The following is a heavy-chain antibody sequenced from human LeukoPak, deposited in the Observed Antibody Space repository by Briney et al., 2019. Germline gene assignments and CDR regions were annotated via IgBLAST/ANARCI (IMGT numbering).Heavy chain of an antibody. J-gene: IGHJ4*02. CDR2: ISPSGGIT. CDR1: GFTFSSHG. CDR3: ARNQYSGYDFDY. Sequence: GGSLRLSCAASGFTFSSHGMNWVRQAPGKGLEWVSGISPSGGITYYTDSVKGRFTISRDNSKNTLYLQMNSLRAEDTAVYYCARNQYSGYDFDYWGQGTLVTVSS. D-gene: IGHD5-12*01. V-gene: IGHV3-23*01.